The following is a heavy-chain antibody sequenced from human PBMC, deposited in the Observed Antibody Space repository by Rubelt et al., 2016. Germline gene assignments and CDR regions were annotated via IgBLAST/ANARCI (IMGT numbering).Heavy chain of an antibody. D-gene: IGHD1-26*01. CDR3: ARYGGGGSYSFGLYYYYGMDV. J-gene: IGHJ6*02. Sequence: QVQLVQSGSELKKPGASVKVSCKASGYTFTSYAMNWVRQAPGQGLEWMGWINTNTGNPTYAQGFTGRFVLSLDTSVSTAYLQIGSLKAEDTAVYYCARYGGGGSYSFGLYYYYGMDVWGQGTTVTVSS. V-gene: IGHV7-4-1*01. CDR1: GYTFTSYA. CDR2: INTNTGNP.